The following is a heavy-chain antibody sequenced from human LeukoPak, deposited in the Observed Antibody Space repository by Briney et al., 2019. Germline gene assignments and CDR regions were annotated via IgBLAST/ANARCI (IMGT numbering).Heavy chain of an antibody. D-gene: IGHD6-13*01. J-gene: IGHJ4*02. CDR3: AGSHLSSSFFY. CDR1: GFMFSSNW. CDR2: IKEDGTET. Sequence: GGSLRLSCAASGFMFSSNWMSWVRLAPGKGLEWVANIKEDGTETYYVDSVKGRFTISRDNAKNSLYLQMNSLRVEDTAVYYCAGSHLSSSFFYWGQGTLATVSS. V-gene: IGHV3-7*03.